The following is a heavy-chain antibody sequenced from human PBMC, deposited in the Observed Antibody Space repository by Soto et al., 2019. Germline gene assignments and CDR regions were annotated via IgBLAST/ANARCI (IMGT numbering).Heavy chain of an antibody. V-gene: IGHV1-18*01. CDR1: GYTFTSYG. D-gene: IGHD3-22*01. CDR2: ISAYNGNT. J-gene: IGHJ5*02. CDR3: ARGGYYYDSSGYTGLFWFDP. Sequence: QVQLVQSGAEVKKPGASVKVSCKASGYTFTSYGISWVRQAPGQGLEWMGWISAYNGNTNYAQKLQGRVTMTTDTSTSTDYMELRSLRSDDTAVYYCARGGYYYDSSGYTGLFWFDPWGQGTLVTVSS.